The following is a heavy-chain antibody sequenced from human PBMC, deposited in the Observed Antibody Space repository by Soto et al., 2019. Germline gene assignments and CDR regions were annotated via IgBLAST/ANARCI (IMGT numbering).Heavy chain of an antibody. Sequence: ASLKVSRTASGYTFTTYYMHWVRQAPEQGLDWMGIINPRGGSTSYAPRFQGRVTMTRDTSTSTVYMELSTLTSEDTAVYYCARDHLDRYYYDSSGYYPPDYWGQGTLVTVSS. CDR2: INPRGGST. CDR3: ARDHLDRYYYDSSGYYPPDY. CDR1: GYTFTTYY. J-gene: IGHJ4*02. D-gene: IGHD3-22*01. V-gene: IGHV1-46*01.